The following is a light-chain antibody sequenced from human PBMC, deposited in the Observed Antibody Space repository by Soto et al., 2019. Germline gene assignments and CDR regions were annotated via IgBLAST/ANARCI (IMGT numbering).Light chain of an antibody. CDR1: INDVGGYNY. V-gene: IGLV2-8*01. Sequence: QSVLTQPPSASGSPGQSVTISCAGTINDVGGYNYVSWYQQHPGKVPQLMIYQVTKRPSGVPDRFSASKSDTTASLTISGLQAEDEGEYYCMSYAGGNRFVFGTGTKVTVL. CDR3: MSYAGGNRFV. CDR2: QVT. J-gene: IGLJ1*01.